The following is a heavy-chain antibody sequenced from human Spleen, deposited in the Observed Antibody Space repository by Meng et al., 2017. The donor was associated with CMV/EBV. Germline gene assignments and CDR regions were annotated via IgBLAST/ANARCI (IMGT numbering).Heavy chain of an antibody. CDR3: AREVITASGYFDN. CDR1: GGSISSYY. Sequence: ESLKISCSVSGGSISSYYWSWIRQPPGKTLEWMGYIFNSGSTKYNPSLKSRVTISLETSKNQFSLKLTSVTAADTAVYYCAREVITASGYFDNWGQGMLVTVSS. J-gene: IGHJ4*02. V-gene: IGHV4-59*13. D-gene: IGHD6-13*01. CDR2: IFNSGST.